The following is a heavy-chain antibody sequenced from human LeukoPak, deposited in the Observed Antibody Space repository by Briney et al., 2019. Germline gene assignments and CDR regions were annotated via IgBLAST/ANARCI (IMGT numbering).Heavy chain of an antibody. CDR1: GFTFSSYA. D-gene: IGHD3-10*01. Sequence: GSLRLSCAASGFTFSSYAMSWVRRAPGKGLEWVSAISGSGGSTYYADSVKGRFTISRDNSQNTVYLQMSSLRAEDTAVYYCAKDQYIYGSSPFDYWGQGTLVTVSS. CDR2: ISGSGGST. CDR3: AKDQYIYGSSPFDY. J-gene: IGHJ4*02. V-gene: IGHV3-23*01.